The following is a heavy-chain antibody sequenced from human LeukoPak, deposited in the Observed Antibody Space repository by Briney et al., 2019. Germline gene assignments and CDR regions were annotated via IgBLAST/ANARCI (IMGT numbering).Heavy chain of an antibody. CDR3: ASNTARDYYGMDV. CDR2: IYYSGST. V-gene: IGHV4-39*01. D-gene: IGHD5-18*01. CDR1: GGSISSSSYY. J-gene: IGHJ6*02. Sequence: PSETLSLTCTVSGGSISSSSYYWGWIRQPPGKGLEWIGSIYYSGSTYYNPSLKSRVTISVDTSKNQFSLRLSSVTAADTAVYYCASNTARDYYGMDVWGQGTTVTVSS.